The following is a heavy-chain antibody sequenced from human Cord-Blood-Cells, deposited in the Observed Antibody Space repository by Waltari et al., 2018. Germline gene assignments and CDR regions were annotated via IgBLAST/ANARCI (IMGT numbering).Heavy chain of an antibody. CDR2: IYSGGST. Sequence: EVQLVESGGGLIQPGGSLRLSCAASGFTVSSNYMSWVRQAPGKGLEWVSVIYSGGSTYYADSVKGRFTISRDNSKNTLYLQMNSLRAEDTAVYYCARGPLSGYDFWSGYFDYWGQGTLVTVSS. J-gene: IGHJ4*02. D-gene: IGHD3-3*01. CDR1: GFTVSSNY. V-gene: IGHV3-53*01. CDR3: ARGPLSGYDFWSGYFDY.